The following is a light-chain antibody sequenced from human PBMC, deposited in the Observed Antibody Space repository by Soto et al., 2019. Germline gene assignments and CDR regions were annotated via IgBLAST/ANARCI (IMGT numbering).Light chain of an antibody. CDR3: QQYSIWRT. Sequence: EIVLTQSPGTLSLSPGERATLSCRASQSVSSNYLGWYQQKPGQAPRLLIYGASTRATDIPDRFSGSGSGTDFTLTISSLESEDFAVYYCQQYSIWRTFGQGTKV. V-gene: IGKV3-20*01. CDR1: QSVSSNY. J-gene: IGKJ1*01. CDR2: GAS.